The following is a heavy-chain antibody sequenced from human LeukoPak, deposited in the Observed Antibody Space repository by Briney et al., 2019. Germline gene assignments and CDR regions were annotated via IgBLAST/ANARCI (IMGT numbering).Heavy chain of an antibody. J-gene: IGHJ6*03. Sequence: SETLSLTCTVSGGSISSGDYYWRWIRQSPGKGLEWIGYIYYSGSTYYNPSLKTRVTISVDTSKNQFSLKLSSATAADTAVYYCASYLKYSSSGYYYYMDVWGKGTTVAVSS. CDR3: ASYLKYSSSGYYYYMDV. CDR2: IYYSGST. CDR1: GGSISSGDYY. V-gene: IGHV4-30-4*08. D-gene: IGHD6-6*01.